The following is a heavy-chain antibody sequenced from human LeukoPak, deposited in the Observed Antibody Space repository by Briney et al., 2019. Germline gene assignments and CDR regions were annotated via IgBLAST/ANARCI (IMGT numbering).Heavy chain of an antibody. V-gene: IGHV1-2*02. Sequence: ASVKVSCKTSGYTFSDYNLHWVRQAPGQGLEWMGWINPSSGGTKYVQKFQGRVTMTRETSISTGYMELSRLRSDDTAVYYCARPIRGSYVEDAFDMWGQGTMVTVSA. D-gene: IGHD2-15*01. J-gene: IGHJ3*02. CDR3: ARPIRGSYVEDAFDM. CDR2: INPSSGGT. CDR1: GYTFSDYN.